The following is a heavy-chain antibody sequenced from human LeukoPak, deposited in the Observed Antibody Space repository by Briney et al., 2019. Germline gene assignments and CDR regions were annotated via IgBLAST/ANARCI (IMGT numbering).Heavy chain of an antibody. D-gene: IGHD3-10*01. CDR3: AVDYYGSGSH. J-gene: IGHJ4*02. Sequence: GGSLRLSCAASGFPFSEYWMHWVRQAPGKGLQWVSRISPDGSLTPYVDSVKGRFTISRDNAKNTLYFQMSSLRAEDTAVYYCAVDYYGSGSHWGQGALVTVSA. V-gene: IGHV3-74*01. CDR2: ISPDGSLT. CDR1: GFPFSEYW.